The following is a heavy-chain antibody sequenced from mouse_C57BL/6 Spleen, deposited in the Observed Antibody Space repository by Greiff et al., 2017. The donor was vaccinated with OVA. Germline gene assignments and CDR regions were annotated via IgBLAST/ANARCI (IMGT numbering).Heavy chain of an antibody. CDR1: GYTFTSYW. Sequence: QVQLQQPGAELVRPGSSVKLSCKASGYTFTSYWMDWVKQRPGQGLEWIGNIYPSDSETHYNQKFKDKATLTVDKSSSTAYMQLSSLTSEDSAVYYWARGMGGPAWFAYWGQGTLVTVSA. CDR2: IYPSDSET. J-gene: IGHJ3*01. D-gene: IGHD2-3*01. V-gene: IGHV1-61*01. CDR3: ARGMGGPAWFAY.